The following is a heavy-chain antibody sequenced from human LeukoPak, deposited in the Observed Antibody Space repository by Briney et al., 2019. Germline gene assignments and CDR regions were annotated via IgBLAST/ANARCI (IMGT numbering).Heavy chain of an antibody. Sequence: SETLCLTCTVSGGSISGSSYYWGWIRQPPGRGLEWVGSIYYSGSTYYNPSLKSPVTISVHPSKNPFPPKLSSVTAADPAVYYCARDRASGDYENWFDPWGQGTLVTVSS. CDR1: GGSISGSSYY. J-gene: IGHJ5*02. D-gene: IGHD4-17*01. CDR3: ARDRASGDYENWFDP. V-gene: IGHV4-39*06. CDR2: IYYSGST.